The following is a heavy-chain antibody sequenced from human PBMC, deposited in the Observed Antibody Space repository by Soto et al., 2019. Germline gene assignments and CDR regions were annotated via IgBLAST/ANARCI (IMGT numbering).Heavy chain of an antibody. Sequence: SETLSLTWTVSGGSISSGDYYWSWIRQPPGKGLEWIGYIYYSGSTYYNPSLKSRVTISVDKSKNQFSLKLMSLSAADTAVYYCGRLEGLATISYYFDYWGQGALVTVSS. D-gene: IGHD3-9*01. CDR3: GRLEGLATISYYFDY. CDR2: IYYSGST. V-gene: IGHV4-30-4*01. CDR1: GGSISSGDYY. J-gene: IGHJ4*02.